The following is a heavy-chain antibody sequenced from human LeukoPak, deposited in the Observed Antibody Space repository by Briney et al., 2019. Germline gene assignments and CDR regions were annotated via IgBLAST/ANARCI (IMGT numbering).Heavy chain of an antibody. CDR3: VIVRGYFDSSGSDY. V-gene: IGHV3-64D*06. J-gene: IGHJ4*02. CDR1: GFTFSSYT. CDR2: ITSNGGSA. Sequence: GGSLRLSCSASGFTFSSYTIHWVRQAPGEGLEFVSAITSNGGSAYYADSVKGRFTISRDNSKNTVYLQMSSLRAEDTAVYYCVIVRGYFDSSGSDYWGQGTLVTVSS. D-gene: IGHD3-9*01.